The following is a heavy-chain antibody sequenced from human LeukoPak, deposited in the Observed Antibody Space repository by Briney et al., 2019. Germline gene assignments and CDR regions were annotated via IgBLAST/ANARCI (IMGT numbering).Heavy chain of an antibody. J-gene: IGHJ3*02. D-gene: IGHD3-16*01. CDR3: AKVWGDGSWQVSDAFDI. CDR1: GFTFSSYA. Sequence: GGSLRLSCAASGFTFSSYAMSWVRQAPGKGLEWVSAISGSGGSTYYADSVKGRFTISRDNSKNTLYLQMNSLRAEDTAVYYCAKVWGDGSWQVSDAFDIWGQGTIVTVSS. V-gene: IGHV3-23*01. CDR2: ISGSGGST.